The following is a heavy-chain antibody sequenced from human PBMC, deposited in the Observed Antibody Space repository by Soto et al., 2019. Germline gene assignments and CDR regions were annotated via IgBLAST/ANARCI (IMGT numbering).Heavy chain of an antibody. Sequence: WVRQAPGKGLEWVAFIWHDGGNKFYAESVKGRFTISRDNSKNTLYLQMTSLSAEDTAMYYCARDGDVNTGFGKDYWGQGTLVTVSS. CDR2: IWHDGGNK. D-gene: IGHD3-16*01. V-gene: IGHV3-33*01. J-gene: IGHJ4*02. CDR3: ARDGDVNTGFGKDY.